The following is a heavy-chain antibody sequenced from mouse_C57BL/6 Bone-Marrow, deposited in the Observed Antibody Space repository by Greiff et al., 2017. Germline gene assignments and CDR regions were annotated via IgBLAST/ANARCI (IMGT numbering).Heavy chain of an antibody. Sequence: QVQLQQPGAELVKPGASVKMSCKASGYTFTSYWITWVKQRPGKGLAWIGDIYPGSGSTNSNEKFKSKATLTVDTSSSTASMQLSSLTSADSAVYYCARPFYSNSWYFDVWGTGTTVTVSS. J-gene: IGHJ1*03. D-gene: IGHD2-5*01. CDR2: IYPGSGST. V-gene: IGHV1-55*01. CDR3: ARPFYSNSWYFDV. CDR1: GYTFTSYW.